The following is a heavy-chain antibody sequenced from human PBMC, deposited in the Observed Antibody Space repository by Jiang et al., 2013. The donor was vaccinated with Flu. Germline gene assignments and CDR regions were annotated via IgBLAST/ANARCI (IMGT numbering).Heavy chain of an antibody. J-gene: IGHJ4*02. CDR2: ISYDGTKI. Sequence: VQLVESGGGVVQPGGSLRLSCVASGFTLSNYGMHWVRQAPGKGLEWVAVISYDGTKIYYADSVRGRFTISRDSSQDTLNLQMSSVRPEDTALYYCARDLGYCGGGSCRYFDSWAREPRSPSPQ. V-gene: IGHV3-30*03. D-gene: IGHD2-15*01. CDR1: GFTLSNYG. CDR3: ARDLGYCGGGSCRYFDS.